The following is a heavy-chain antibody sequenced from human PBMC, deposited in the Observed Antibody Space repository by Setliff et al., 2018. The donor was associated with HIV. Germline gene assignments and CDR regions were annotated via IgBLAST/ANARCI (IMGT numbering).Heavy chain of an antibody. J-gene: IGHJ4*02. CDR3: AKVMSITMVRGALGN. CDR2: INPISGST. V-gene: IGHV1-46*01. D-gene: IGHD3-10*01. CDR1: GYTFTSYY. Sequence: ASVKVSCKASGYTFTSYYMHWVRQAPGQGLEWMGIINPISGSTTYAQKFQGRVTMTRDTSTSTVYMELSSLRSDDTAVYYCAKVMSITMVRGALGNWGQGTLVTVSS.